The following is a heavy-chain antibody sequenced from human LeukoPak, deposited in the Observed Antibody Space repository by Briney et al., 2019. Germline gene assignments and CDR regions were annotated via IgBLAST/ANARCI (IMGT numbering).Heavy chain of an antibody. D-gene: IGHD6-6*01. CDR1: GYTFTGYY. Sequence: ASVTVSCKASGYTFTGYYMHWVRQAPGQGLAWMGWINPNSGGTNYAQKFQGRVTMTRDTSISTAYMELSRLRSDDTAVYYCARLGEQLVPGFDYWGQGTLVTVSS. CDR3: ARLGEQLVPGFDY. CDR2: INPNSGGT. V-gene: IGHV1-2*02. J-gene: IGHJ4*02.